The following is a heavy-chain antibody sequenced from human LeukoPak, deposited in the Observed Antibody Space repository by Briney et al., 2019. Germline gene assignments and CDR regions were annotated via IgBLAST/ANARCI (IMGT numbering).Heavy chain of an antibody. D-gene: IGHD4-11*01. CDR3: ARWTTTYLDY. V-gene: IGHV1-46*01. CDR1: GYTFTSYY. CDR2: IDPIGRST. J-gene: IGHJ4*02. Sequence: ASVKVSCKASGYTFTSYYIHWVRQAPGQGLEWMGIIDPIGRSTNYAQKFQGRVIMTRDTSTTTVYMELSRLTSEDTAVYYCARWTTTYLDYWGQGTLVTVSS.